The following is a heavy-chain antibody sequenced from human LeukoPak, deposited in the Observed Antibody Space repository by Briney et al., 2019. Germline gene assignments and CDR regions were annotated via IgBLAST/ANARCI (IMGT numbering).Heavy chain of an antibody. CDR1: GGTLSSYA. CDR2: IIPIFGTA. Sequence: GSSVKVSCKSSGGTLSSYAISWVRQAPGQGLEWMGGIIPIFGTANYAQKFQGRVTITADESTSTAYMELSSLRSEDTAVYYCARVTVSDRLAYNWFDPWGQGTLVTVSS. CDR3: ARVTVSDRLAYNWFDP. D-gene: IGHD1-14*01. V-gene: IGHV1-69*01. J-gene: IGHJ5*02.